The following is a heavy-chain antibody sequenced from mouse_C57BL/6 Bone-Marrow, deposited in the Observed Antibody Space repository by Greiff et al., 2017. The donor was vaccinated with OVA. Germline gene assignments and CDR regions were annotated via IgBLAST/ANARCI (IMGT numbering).Heavy chain of an antibody. D-gene: IGHD1-1*01. Sequence: QVQLQQSGAELVRPGASVTLSCKASGYTFTDYEMHWVKQTPVHGLEWIGAIDPETGGTAYNQKFKGKAILTADKSSSTAYMELRSLTSEDSAVYYGTGWGLYYYGSSDVLDVWGTGTTVTVSS. CDR3: TGWGLYYYGSSDVLDV. CDR2: IDPETGGT. CDR1: GYTFTDYE. J-gene: IGHJ1*03. V-gene: IGHV1-15*01.